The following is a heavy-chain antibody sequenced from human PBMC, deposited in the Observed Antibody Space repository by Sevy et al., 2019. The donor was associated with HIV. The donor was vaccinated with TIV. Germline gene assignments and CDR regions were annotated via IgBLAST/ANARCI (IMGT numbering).Heavy chain of an antibody. CDR3: AKVGYCSSTSCYSIYYGMDV. CDR1: GFTFSSYA. D-gene: IGHD2-2*02. CDR2: ITGSGGST. J-gene: IGHJ6*02. V-gene: IGHV3-23*01. Sequence: GGSLRLSCAASGFTFSSYAMSWVRQAPGKGLEWVSSITGSGGSTYYADSVKGRFTISRDNSKNTLYLQMNSLRVEDTAVYYCAKVGYCSSTSCYSIYYGMDVWGQGTTVTVSS.